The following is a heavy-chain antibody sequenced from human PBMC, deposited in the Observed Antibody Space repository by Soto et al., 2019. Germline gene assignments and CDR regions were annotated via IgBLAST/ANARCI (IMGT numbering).Heavy chain of an antibody. CDR2: AGNDPRARTT. CDR1: GFTFSDYH. V-gene: IGHV3-72*01. CDR3: VSSLQY. Sequence: EMQLVESGGGLVQPGGSLRLSCAASGFTFSDYHMEWVRQAPGKGLEWIGRAGNDPRARTTQHAASVRGRFTTSRDDSKNSRYLQMNSLKTEDTAVYYCVSSLQYWGQGTLVTVSS. J-gene: IGHJ4*02.